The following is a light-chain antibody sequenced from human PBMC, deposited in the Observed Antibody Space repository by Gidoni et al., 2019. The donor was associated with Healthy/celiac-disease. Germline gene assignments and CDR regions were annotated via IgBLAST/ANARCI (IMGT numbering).Light chain of an antibody. V-gene: IGKV3-20*01. Sequence: ESVLTQSPGTLSLSPGERATLPCRASQSVSSSYLAWYQQKPGQAPRLLIYGASSRATGIPDRFSGSGSGTDFTITISRLEPEDFAVYYCQQYGSSPTFGQGTKLEIK. CDR2: GAS. CDR1: QSVSSSY. J-gene: IGKJ2*01. CDR3: QQYGSSPT.